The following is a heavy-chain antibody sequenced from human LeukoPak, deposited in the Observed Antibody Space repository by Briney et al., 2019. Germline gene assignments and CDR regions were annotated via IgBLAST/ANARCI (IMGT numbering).Heavy chain of an antibody. CDR2: ISAYNGHT. CDR3: ARVDGNYEGLIDY. D-gene: IGHD1-7*01. J-gene: IGHJ4*02. Sequence: ASVKVSCKASGYTFTNFPIGWVRQAPGQGLEWMGWISAYNGHTKYAPSLQGRVTMTTDTSTSTAYMQLRSLRSDDTAMYYCARVDGNYEGLIDYWGQGTLVTVSS. CDR1: GYTFTNFP. V-gene: IGHV1-18*01.